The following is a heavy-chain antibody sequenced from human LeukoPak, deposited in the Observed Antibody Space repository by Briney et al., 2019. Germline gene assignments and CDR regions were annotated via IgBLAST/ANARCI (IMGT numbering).Heavy chain of an antibody. CDR2: ISGSGGST. CDR3: AREPHTVTLYQAFY. D-gene: IGHD4-17*01. J-gene: IGHJ4*02. Sequence: GGSLRLSCAVSGFTFSSYAMSWVRQAPGKGLEWVSAISGSGGSTYYADSVKGRFTISRDNSKNTLYLQMNSLRAEDTAVYYCAREPHTVTLYQAFYWGQGTLVTVSS. V-gene: IGHV3-23*01. CDR1: GFTFSSYA.